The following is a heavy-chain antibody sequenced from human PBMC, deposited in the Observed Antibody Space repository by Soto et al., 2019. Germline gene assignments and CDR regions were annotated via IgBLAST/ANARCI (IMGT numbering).Heavy chain of an antibody. D-gene: IGHD3-10*01. J-gene: IGHJ3*02. CDR2: INPNSGGT. V-gene: IGHV1-2*04. CDR3: ARGRITMPPSPIDFDI. CDR1: GYTFTSYY. Sequence: ASVKVSCKASGYTFTSYYMHWVRQAPGQGLEWMGWINPNSGGTNYAQKFQGWVTMTRDTSISTAYMELSRLRSDDTAVYYCARGRITMPPSPIDFDIWGQGTMVT.